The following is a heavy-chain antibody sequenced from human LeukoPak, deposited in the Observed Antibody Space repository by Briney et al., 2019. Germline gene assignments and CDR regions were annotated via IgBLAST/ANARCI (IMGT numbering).Heavy chain of an antibody. J-gene: IGHJ6*02. CDR2: ISAYNDNT. D-gene: IGHD2-2*02. V-gene: IGHV1-18*01. CDR1: GYTFTSYG. Sequence: GASVKVSCKASGYTFTSYGISWVRQAPGQGLEWMGWISAYNDNTNYPQKLQGRVTMTTDTSTSTAYMELRSLRSDDTAVYYCAREGYCSSTSCYTSVYYYSGMDVWGQGTTVTVSS. CDR3: AREGYCSSTSCYTSVYYYSGMDV.